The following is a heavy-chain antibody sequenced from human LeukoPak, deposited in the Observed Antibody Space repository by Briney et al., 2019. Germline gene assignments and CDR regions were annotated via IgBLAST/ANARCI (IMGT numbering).Heavy chain of an antibody. J-gene: IGHJ4*02. CDR3: ARDPTPDEFGIYLKQWLANYYFDY. Sequence: ASVKVSCKASGYTFTSYAMNWVRQAPGQGLEWMGWINTNTGNPTYAQGFTGRFVFSLDTSVSTAYLQISSLKAEDTAVYYCARDPTPDEFGIYLKQWLANYYFDYWGQGTLVTVSS. V-gene: IGHV7-4-1*02. D-gene: IGHD6-19*01. CDR2: INTNTGNP. CDR1: GYTFTSYA.